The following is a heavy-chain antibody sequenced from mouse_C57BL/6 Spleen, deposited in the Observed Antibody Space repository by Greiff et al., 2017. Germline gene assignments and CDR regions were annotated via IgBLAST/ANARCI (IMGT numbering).Heavy chain of an antibody. J-gene: IGHJ1*03. CDR2: IYPRSGNT. CDR3: ARGGSSYPKWYFDV. Sequence: VQRVESGAELARPGASVKLSCKASGYTFTSYGISWVKQRTGQGLEWIGEIYPRSGNTYYNEKFKGKATLTADKSSSTAYMELRSLTSEDSAVYFCARGGSSYPKWYFDVWGTGTTVTVSS. CDR1: GYTFTSYG. V-gene: IGHV1-81*01. D-gene: IGHD1-1*01.